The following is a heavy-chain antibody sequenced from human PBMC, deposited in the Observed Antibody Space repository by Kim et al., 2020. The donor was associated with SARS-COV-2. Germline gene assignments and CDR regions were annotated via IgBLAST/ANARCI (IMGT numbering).Heavy chain of an antibody. CDR3: ARDRGDSSGSLPTGVCYFDY. J-gene: IGHJ4*02. D-gene: IGHD6-19*01. CDR2: LFVDGDT. CDR1: GGSIRSYY. Sequence: SETLSLTCTVSGGSIRSYYWSWIRQPAGKGLEWIGRLFVDGDTNYNPHLKSRVSMSVDTSKKQFSLKLSSVTAADTAVYYCARDRGDSSGSLPTGVCYFDYWGQGILVTVSS. V-gene: IGHV4-4*07.